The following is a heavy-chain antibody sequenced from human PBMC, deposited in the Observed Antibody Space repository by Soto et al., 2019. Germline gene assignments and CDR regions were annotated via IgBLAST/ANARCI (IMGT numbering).Heavy chain of an antibody. D-gene: IGHD7-27*01. J-gene: IGHJ4*02. Sequence: ASVKVSCKASGYTFTSYYMHWVRQAPGQGLEWMGLINPNGGNTSYAQKFQGRVTMTTDTSTSTAYMELSSLRSEDTAVYYCARGLGQSDGYFDYWGQGTLVTVSS. V-gene: IGHV1-46*01. CDR3: ARGLGQSDGYFDY. CDR2: INPNGGNT. CDR1: GYTFTSYY.